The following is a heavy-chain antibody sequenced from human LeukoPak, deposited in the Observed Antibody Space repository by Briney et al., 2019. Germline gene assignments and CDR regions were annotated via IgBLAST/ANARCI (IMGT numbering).Heavy chain of an antibody. V-gene: IGHV3-20*04. J-gene: IGHJ4*02. CDR3: ARDLNDYVWGSYRPSHLDY. D-gene: IGHD3-16*02. CDR2: INWNGGST. Sequence: GGSLRLSCAASGFTFDDYGMSWVRQAPGKGLEWVSGINWNGGSTGYADSVKGRFTISRDNAKNSLYLQMNSLRAEDTAVYYCARDLNDYVWGSYRPSHLDYWGQGTLVTVSS. CDR1: GFTFDDYG.